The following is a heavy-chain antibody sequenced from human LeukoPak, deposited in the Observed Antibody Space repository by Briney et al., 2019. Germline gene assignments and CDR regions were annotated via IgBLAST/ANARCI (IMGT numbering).Heavy chain of an antibody. CDR3: TYEGDYYYGY. Sequence: ASVKVSCKASGYTFTDYYMHWVRQAPGQGLEWMGWINPKSGGTNYAQRFQGRVTMTRDTSISTAYMELSRLTSDDTAVYYCTYEGDYYYGYWGQGTQVTVSS. CDR2: INPKSGGT. V-gene: IGHV1-2*02. J-gene: IGHJ4*02. CDR1: GYTFTDYY. D-gene: IGHD2-21*02.